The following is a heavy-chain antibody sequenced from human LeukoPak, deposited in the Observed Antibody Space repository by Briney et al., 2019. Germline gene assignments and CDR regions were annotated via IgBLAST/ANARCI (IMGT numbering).Heavy chain of an antibody. CDR3: ARYSSSSLYY. D-gene: IGHD6-6*01. CDR2: IYYSGST. J-gene: IGHJ4*02. V-gene: IGHV4-38-2*02. CDR1: GYSISSGYY. Sequence: SETLSLTCTVSGYSISSGYYWGWIRQPPGKGLEWIGSIYYSGSTYYNPSLKSRVTISVDTSKNQFSLKLSSVTAADTAVYYCARYSSSSLYYWGQGTLVTVSS.